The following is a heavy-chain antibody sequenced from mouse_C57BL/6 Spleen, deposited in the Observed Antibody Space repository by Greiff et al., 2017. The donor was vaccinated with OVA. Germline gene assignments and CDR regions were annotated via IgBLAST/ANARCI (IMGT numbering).Heavy chain of an antibody. J-gene: IGHJ4*01. CDR3: ARGSSGRGYAMDY. CDR1: GYTFTSYW. D-gene: IGHD3-2*02. CDR2: IDPSDSYT. Sequence: QVQLQQPGAELVMPGASVKLSCKASGYTFTSYWMHWVKQRPGQGLEWIGEIDPSDSYTNYNQKFKGKSTLTVYKSSSSAYMQLSSLTSEDSAVYYCARGSSGRGYAMDYWGQGTSVTVSS. V-gene: IGHV1-69*01.